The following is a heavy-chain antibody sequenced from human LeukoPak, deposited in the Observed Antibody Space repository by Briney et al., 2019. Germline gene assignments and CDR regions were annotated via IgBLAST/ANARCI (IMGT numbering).Heavy chain of an antibody. J-gene: IGHJ4*01. D-gene: IGHD1-26*01. Sequence: AGGSLRLSCAASGFTFDKYGMSWVRQAPGKGLEWVSAINWNGGSIGYADFVKGRFTVSRDNAKNSLYLQMNSLRAEDTALYYCARGGVGATLYYFDYWGHGSLVTVSS. CDR3: ARGGVGATLYYFDY. CDR2: INWNGGSI. CDR1: GFTFDKYG. V-gene: IGHV3-20*04.